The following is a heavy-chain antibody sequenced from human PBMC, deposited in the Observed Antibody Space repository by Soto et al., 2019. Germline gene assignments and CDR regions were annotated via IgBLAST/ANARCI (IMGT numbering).Heavy chain of an antibody. D-gene: IGHD2-15*01. J-gene: IGHJ6*02. Sequence: ASVKVSCKASGYTITRYDINRVRQATGQGLEWMGWMNPNSGNTGYAQKFQGRVTMTRNTSISTAYMELSSLRSEDTAVYYCARGLRIYGMDVWGQGTTVTVSS. V-gene: IGHV1-8*01. CDR3: ARGLRIYGMDV. CDR2: MNPNSGNT. CDR1: GYTITRYD.